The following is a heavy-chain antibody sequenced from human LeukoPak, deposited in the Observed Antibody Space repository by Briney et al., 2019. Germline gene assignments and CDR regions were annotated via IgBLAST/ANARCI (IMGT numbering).Heavy chain of an antibody. J-gene: IGHJ4*02. V-gene: IGHV4-39*07. D-gene: IGHD1-26*01. Sequence: SETLSLTCTVSGGSITSSSYYWGWIRQPPGKGLEWIGNIYYSGNTYYNPSLKSRVTISVDTSKNQFSLNLRSVTAADTAVYYCARGSGSSYHWNSYYFDYWGQGTLVTVSS. CDR1: GGSITSSSYY. CDR3: ARGSGSSYHWNSYYFDY. CDR2: IYYSGNT.